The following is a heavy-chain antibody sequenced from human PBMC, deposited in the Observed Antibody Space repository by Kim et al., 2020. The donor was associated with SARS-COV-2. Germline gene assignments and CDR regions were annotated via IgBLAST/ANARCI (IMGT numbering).Heavy chain of an antibody. V-gene: IGHV3-33*06. CDR3: AKGLEGMGGPYYFDY. CDR2: IWYDGSNK. J-gene: IGHJ4*02. D-gene: IGHD3-16*01. Sequence: GGSLRLSCAASGFTFSSYGMHWVRQAPGKGLEWVAVIWYDGSNKYYADSVKGRFTISRDNSKNTLYLQMNSLRAEDTAVYYCAKGLEGMGGPYYFDYWGQGTLVTVSS. CDR1: GFTFSSYG.